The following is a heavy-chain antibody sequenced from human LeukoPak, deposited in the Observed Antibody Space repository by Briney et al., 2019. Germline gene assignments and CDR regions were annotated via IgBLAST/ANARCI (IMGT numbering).Heavy chain of an antibody. CDR1: GFTFSSYA. CDR2: ISGSGGST. J-gene: IGHJ4*02. CDR3: AKDETMVRGGSRPY. D-gene: IGHD3-10*01. V-gene: IGHV3-23*01. Sequence: PGGSLRLSCAAYGFTFSSYAMSWVRQAPGKGLEWVSGISGSGGSTYYADSVKGRFTISRDNSKNTLYLQMNSLRVEDTAVYYCAKDETMVRGGSRPYWGQGTLVTVSS.